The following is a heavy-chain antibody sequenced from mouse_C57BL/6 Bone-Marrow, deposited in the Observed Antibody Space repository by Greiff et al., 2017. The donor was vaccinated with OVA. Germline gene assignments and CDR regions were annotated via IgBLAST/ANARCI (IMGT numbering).Heavy chain of an antibody. CDR3: TTWDTTVVGGFDY. Sequence: VQLQQSGAELVRPGASVKLSCTASGFNIKDDYMHWVQQRPEQGLEWIGWIDPENGDTEYASKFQGKATITADTSSNTAYLQLSSLTSEDTAVYYCTTWDTTVVGGFDYWGQGTTLTVSS. D-gene: IGHD1-1*01. J-gene: IGHJ2*01. CDR2: IDPENGDT. V-gene: IGHV14-4*01. CDR1: GFNIKDDY.